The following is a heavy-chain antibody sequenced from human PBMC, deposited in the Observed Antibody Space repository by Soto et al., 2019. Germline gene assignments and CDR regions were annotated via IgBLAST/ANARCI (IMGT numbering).Heavy chain of an antibody. J-gene: IGHJ6*02. Sequence: GGSLRLSCAASVFTFSTYDMHWVRQAPGTGLEWVAVILYDGTKKHYADSVKGRFTISRDNSKDTLYLQMNSLRTEHTAVYYYAKNRPAVHVPMVLVVEAVGMDAWGQG. D-gene: IGHD2-21*01. CDR3: AKNRPAVHVPMVLVVEAVGMDA. CDR2: ILYDGTKK. CDR1: VFTFSTYD. V-gene: IGHV3-30*18.